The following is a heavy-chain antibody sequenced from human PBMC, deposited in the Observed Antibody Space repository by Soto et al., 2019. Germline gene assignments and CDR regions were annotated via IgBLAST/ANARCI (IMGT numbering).Heavy chain of an antibody. CDR3: ARGAAIVVVPAMHFDY. CDR2: INPSGGST. Sequence: ASVKVSRKASGYTFTSYYMHWVRQAPGQGLEWMGIINPSGGSTSYAQKFQGRVTMTRDTSTSTVYMELSSLRSEDTAVYYCARGAAIVVVPAMHFDYWGQGTLVTVSS. V-gene: IGHV1-46*01. D-gene: IGHD2-2*01. CDR1: GYTFTSYY. J-gene: IGHJ4*02.